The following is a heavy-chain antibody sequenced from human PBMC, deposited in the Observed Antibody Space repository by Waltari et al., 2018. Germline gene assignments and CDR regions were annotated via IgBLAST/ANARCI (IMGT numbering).Heavy chain of an antibody. CDR1: GGSISSYY. CDR2: IYYSGST. CDR3: ARAPHPGYFDY. V-gene: IGHV4-59*01. J-gene: IGHJ4*02. Sequence: QVQLQESGPGLVKPSETLSLTCPVSGGSISSYYWSWIRQPPGKGLEWIGYIYYSGSTNYNPSLKSRVTISVDTSKNQFSLKLSSVTAADTAVYYCARAPHPGYFDYWGQGTLVTVSS.